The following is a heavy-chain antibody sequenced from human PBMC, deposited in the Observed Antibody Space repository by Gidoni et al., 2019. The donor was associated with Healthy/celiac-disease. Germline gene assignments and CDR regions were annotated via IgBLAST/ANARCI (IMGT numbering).Heavy chain of an antibody. J-gene: IGHJ4*02. CDR1: GFTCSSYW. CDR2: IKQDGREK. D-gene: IGHD5-12*01. CDR3: ARSLSLSGYDPKVGYDY. V-gene: IGHV3-7*01. Sequence: EVQLVESGGGWVQPGGSRRRACAAAGFTCSSYWMSWVRQAPGKGLEWVANIKQDGREKYYVDSVTGRFTISRDNAKTSLYLHMNSLRAEDTAVYYCARSLSLSGYDPKVGYDYWGQGTLVTVSS.